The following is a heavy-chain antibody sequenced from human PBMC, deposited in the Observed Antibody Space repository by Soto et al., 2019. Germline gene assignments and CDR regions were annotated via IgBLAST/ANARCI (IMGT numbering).Heavy chain of an antibody. Sequence: PGGSLRLSCAASGFTFSSYWMHWVRQAPGKGVVWVSRINSDGSSTSYADSVKGRFTISRDNAKNTLYLQMNSLRAEDTAVYYCAREGIAAAGAYYGMDVWGQGTTVTVSS. CDR1: GFTFSSYW. CDR3: AREGIAAAGAYYGMDV. D-gene: IGHD6-13*01. V-gene: IGHV3-74*01. CDR2: INSDGSST. J-gene: IGHJ6*02.